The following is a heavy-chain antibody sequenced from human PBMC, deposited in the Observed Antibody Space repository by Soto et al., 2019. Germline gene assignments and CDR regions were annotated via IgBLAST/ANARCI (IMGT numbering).Heavy chain of an antibody. J-gene: IGHJ5*02. CDR1: GYSFSNWW. D-gene: IGHD4-17*01. Sequence: GESLKISCKGSGYSFSNWWIAWVRQMPGKGLEYMGIIYPSDSQTRYSPSFQGQVTISADKSISTAYLQWSSLKASDTAIYYCARHGFYGDYSSNYFDPWGQGTRGTV. V-gene: IGHV5-51*01. CDR2: IYPSDSQT. CDR3: ARHGFYGDYSSNYFDP.